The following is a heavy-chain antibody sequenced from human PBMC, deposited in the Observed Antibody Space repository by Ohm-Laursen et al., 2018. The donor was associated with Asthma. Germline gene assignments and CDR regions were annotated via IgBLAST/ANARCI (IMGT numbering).Heavy chain of an antibody. CDR1: GFSLSTSGMC. CDR2: IDWDDDK. Sequence: TQTLTLTCTFSGFSLSTSGMCVSWIRQPPGKALEWLALIDWDDDKYYSTSLKTRLTISKDASKNQVVLTMTNMDPVDTATYYCARIPRLAGDAFDIWGQGTMVTVSS. CDR3: ARIPRLAGDAFDI. J-gene: IGHJ3*02. D-gene: IGHD3-10*01. V-gene: IGHV2-70*01.